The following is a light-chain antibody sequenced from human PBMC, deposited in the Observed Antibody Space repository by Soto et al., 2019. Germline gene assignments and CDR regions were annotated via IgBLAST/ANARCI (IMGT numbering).Light chain of an antibody. CDR3: QKYTNVPA. CDR1: QGISNY. V-gene: IGKV1-27*01. CDR2: AAS. J-gene: IGKJ4*01. Sequence: DIQMTQSPSSLSASVGDRVTITCRASQGISNYLAWYQQIPGKVPKLLISAASTLQSGGPSRFSGSGSGTEFTLTISSLQPEDVATYYCQKYTNVPAFGGGTKVEIK.